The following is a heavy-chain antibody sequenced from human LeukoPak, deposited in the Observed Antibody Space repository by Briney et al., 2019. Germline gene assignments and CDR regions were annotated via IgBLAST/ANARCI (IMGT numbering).Heavy chain of an antibody. D-gene: IGHD6-19*01. CDR2: FYYTGDT. V-gene: IGHV4-59*12. CDR3: ARFGSTGTIAVAGTAWFDP. CDR1: GGSISNYY. Sequence: SETLSLTCTVSGGSISNYYCSWIRQPPGKGLEWIGYFYYTGDTYYNPSLKSRVTISVDTSKNQFSLKLSSVTAADTAVYYCARFGSTGTIAVAGTAWFDPWGQGTLVTVSS. J-gene: IGHJ5*02.